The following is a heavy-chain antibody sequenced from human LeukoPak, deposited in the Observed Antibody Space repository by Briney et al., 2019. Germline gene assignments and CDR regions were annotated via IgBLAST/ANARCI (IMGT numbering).Heavy chain of an antibody. Sequence: SETLSLTCTVSGGSISSGGYYWSWIRQHPGKGLEWIGYIYYSGSTYYNPSLKSRVTISVDTSKNQFSLKLSSVTAADTAVYYGARGSLSEFDPWGQGTLVTVSS. D-gene: IGHD1-26*01. V-gene: IGHV4-31*03. J-gene: IGHJ5*02. CDR1: GGSISSGGYY. CDR2: IYYSGST. CDR3: ARGSLSEFDP.